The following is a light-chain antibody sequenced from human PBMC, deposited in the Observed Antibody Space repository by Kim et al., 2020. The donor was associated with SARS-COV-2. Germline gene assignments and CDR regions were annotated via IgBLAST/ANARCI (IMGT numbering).Light chain of an antibody. CDR1: KLGDKY. V-gene: IGLV3-1*01. CDR3: QAWDSSTAV. CDR2: QDS. Sequence: VSPGQTASITCSGDKLGDKYACWYQQKPGQSPVLVIYQDSKRPSGIPERFSGSNSGNTATLTISGTQAMDEADYYCQAWDSSTAVFGGGTNLTVL. J-gene: IGLJ2*01.